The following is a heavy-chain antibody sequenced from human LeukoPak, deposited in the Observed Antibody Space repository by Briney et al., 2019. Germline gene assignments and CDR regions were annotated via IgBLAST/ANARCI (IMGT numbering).Heavy chain of an antibody. D-gene: IGHD3-22*01. J-gene: IGHJ1*01. CDR1: GYTFTSYS. V-gene: IGHV1-18*01. CDR2: ISAYNGNT. CDR3: ARSSSGYYETRYFLH. Sequence: ASVKVSCKASGYTFTSYSFSWVRQAPGQGLEWMGWISAYNGNTNYAQKLQGRVTMTTDTSTSTAYMELRSLRSDDTAVYYCARSSSGYYETRYFLHWGQGTLVTVSS.